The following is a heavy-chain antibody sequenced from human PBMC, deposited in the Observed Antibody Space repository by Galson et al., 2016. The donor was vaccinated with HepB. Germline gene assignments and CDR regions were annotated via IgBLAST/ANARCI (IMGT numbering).Heavy chain of an antibody. CDR1: GFTFINYA. CDR2: ISGSGGST. V-gene: IGHV3-23*01. J-gene: IGHJ4*02. Sequence: SLRLSCAASGFTFINYAMTWVRQAPGKGLEWVSSISGSGGSTYYADSVKGRFTISRDNSKNTLYLQMNSLRAEDTALYYCAKDSPYSSGWSTYWGQGTLVTVSS. D-gene: IGHD6-19*01. CDR3: AKDSPYSSGWSTY.